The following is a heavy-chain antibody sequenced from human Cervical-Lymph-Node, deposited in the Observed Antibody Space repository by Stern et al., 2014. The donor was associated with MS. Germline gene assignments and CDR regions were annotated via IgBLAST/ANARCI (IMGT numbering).Heavy chain of an antibody. V-gene: IGHV4-31*03. D-gene: IGHD3-16*01. CDR1: GASISRVGYY. J-gene: IGHJ4*02. CDR3: ARSDRLWGSFDY. Sequence: DQLVESGPGLVKPSQTLSLTCTVSGASISRVGYYWSWIRQHPGKGLEWIGYISYIGSTYYNPSLQSRVSISLDTSENRFSLNLSSVTAADTALYYCARSDRLWGSFDYWGQGTLVTVSS. CDR2: ISYIGST.